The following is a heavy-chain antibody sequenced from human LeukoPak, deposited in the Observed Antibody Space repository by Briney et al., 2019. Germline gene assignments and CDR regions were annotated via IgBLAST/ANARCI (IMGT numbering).Heavy chain of an antibody. CDR3: ARARVFYGDYGIYFDY. CDR2: INAGNGNT. V-gene: IGHV1-3*01. D-gene: IGHD4-17*01. J-gene: IGHJ4*02. CDR1: GYTFTSYA. Sequence: GASVKVSCKASGYTFTSYAMHWVRQAPGQRLEWMGWINAGNGNTKYSQKFQGRVTITRDTSASTAYMELSSLRSEDTAVYYCARARVFYGDYGIYFDYWGQGTLVTVSS.